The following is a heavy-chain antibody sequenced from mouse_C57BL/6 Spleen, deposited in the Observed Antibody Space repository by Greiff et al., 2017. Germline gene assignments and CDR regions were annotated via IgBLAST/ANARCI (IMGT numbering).Heavy chain of an antibody. J-gene: IGHJ1*03. CDR1: GYTFTDYE. CDR2: IDPETGGT. Sequence: QVQLQQSGAELVRPGASVTLSRKASGYTFTDYEMHWVKQTPVHGLEWIGAIDPETGGTAYNQKFKGKAILTADKSSSTAYMELRSLTSEDSAVYYCTRRAGGGYWYFDVWGTGTTVTVSS. CDR3: TRRAGGGYWYFDV. V-gene: IGHV1-15*01.